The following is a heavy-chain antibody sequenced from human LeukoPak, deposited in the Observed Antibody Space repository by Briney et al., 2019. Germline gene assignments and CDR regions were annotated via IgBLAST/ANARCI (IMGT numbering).Heavy chain of an antibody. J-gene: IGHJ4*02. D-gene: IGHD3-22*01. V-gene: IGHV3-21*01. CDR2: ISVRSNYI. Sequence: NTGGSLRLSCVASGYTFSSYSINWVRQAPGKGLEWVSSISVRSNYIYYADSVRGRFSISRDDARDSLYLQMNSLRAEGTAVYYCVRLRRNSDTSGFYYYYDFWGQGTLVTVSS. CDR3: VRLRRNSDTSGFYYYYDF. CDR1: GYTFSSYS.